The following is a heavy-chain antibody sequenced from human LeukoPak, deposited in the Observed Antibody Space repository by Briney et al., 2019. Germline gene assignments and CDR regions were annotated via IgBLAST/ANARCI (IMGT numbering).Heavy chain of an antibody. CDR3: ARMYYYYGMDV. J-gene: IGHJ6*04. CDR1: GGSFSGYY. V-gene: IGHV4-34*01. Sequence: SETLSLTCAVYGGSFSGYYWSWIRQPPGKGLEWIGEIDHSGSTNYNPSLKSRVTISVYTSKIHFSLKLSSVTAADTAVYYCARMYYYYGMDVWGKGTTVTVSS. D-gene: IGHD2-8*01. CDR2: IDHSGST.